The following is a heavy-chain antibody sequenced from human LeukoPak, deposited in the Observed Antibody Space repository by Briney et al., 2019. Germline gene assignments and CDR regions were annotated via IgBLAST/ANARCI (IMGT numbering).Heavy chain of an antibody. J-gene: IGHJ4*02. CDR3: ARHSGISSSIDY. CDR1: GGSISSSSYY. D-gene: IGHD6-6*01. CDR2: IYCSGST. Sequence: PSETLSLTCTVSGGSISSSSYYWGWIPQPPGKGLEWVGSIYCSGSTYYNPSLKSRVTISVDTTKNHFSLKLSSVTAADTAVYYCARHSGISSSIDYWGQGTPVTASS. V-gene: IGHV4-39*01.